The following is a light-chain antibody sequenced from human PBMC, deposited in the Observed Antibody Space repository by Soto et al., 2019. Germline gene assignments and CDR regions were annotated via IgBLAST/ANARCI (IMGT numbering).Light chain of an antibody. J-gene: IGLJ3*02. V-gene: IGLV2-8*01. Sequence: QSVLTQPASVSGSPGQSITVSCTGTSSDVGGYSLVSWYHQNPGKAPKLVIYEVHKRPSGVPDRFSGSKSGNTASLTVSGLQAEDEADYHCSSYGGNDWVFGGGTKVTVL. CDR2: EVH. CDR3: SSYGGNDWV. CDR1: SSDVGGYSL.